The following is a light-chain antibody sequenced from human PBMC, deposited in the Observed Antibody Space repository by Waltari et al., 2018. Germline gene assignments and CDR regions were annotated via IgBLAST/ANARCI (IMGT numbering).Light chain of an antibody. Sequence: DIVMTQSPDSLAVSLGERATINCMSSQSLFYSSNNKHYLAWYQQKPGQPPKLLIYWASSRESGVPDRFSGSGSGTDFTLTISSLQAEDVAVYFCQQYYSTPLAFDGTTKVEIK. V-gene: IGKV4-1*01. J-gene: IGKJ4*01. CDR3: QQYYSTPLA. CDR1: QSLFYSSNNKHY. CDR2: WAS.